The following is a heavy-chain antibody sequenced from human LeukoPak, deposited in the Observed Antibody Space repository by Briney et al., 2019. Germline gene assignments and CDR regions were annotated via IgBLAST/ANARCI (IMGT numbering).Heavy chain of an antibody. D-gene: IGHD6-19*01. V-gene: IGHV3-48*04. CDR2: ISSSSSTI. J-gene: IGHJ4*02. CDR3: ARDLRIAVAGTPLD. Sequence: PGGSLRLSCAASGFTFSSYSMNWVRQAPGKGLEWVSYISSSSSTIYYADSVKGRFTISRDNAKNSLYLQMNSLRAEDTAVYYCARDLRIAVAGTPLDWGQGTLVTVSS. CDR1: GFTFSSYS.